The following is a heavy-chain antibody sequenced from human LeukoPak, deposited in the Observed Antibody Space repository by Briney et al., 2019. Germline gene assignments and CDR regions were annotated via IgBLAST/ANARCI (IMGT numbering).Heavy chain of an antibody. J-gene: IGHJ3*02. Sequence: PGGSLRLSCAASGFTFSSYSMNWVRQAPGKGLEWVSYISSSSSTIYYADSVKGRFTISRDNAKNSLYLQMNSLRAEDTAVYYCARDTPAQYTSDAFDIWGQGTMVTVSS. CDR1: GFTFSSYS. CDR2: ISSSSSTI. D-gene: IGHD2-2*02. V-gene: IGHV3-48*04. CDR3: ARDTPAQYTSDAFDI.